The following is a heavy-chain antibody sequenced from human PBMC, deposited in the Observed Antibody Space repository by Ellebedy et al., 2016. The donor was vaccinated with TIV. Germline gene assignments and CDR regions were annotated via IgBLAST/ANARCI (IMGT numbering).Heavy chain of an antibody. V-gene: IGHV3-23*01. CDR3: ARRALSYYYYGMDV. CDR2: ISGSGGST. Sequence: GGSLRLSXAASGFTFSSYAMSWVRQAPGKGLEWVSAISGSGGSTYYADSVKGRFTISRDNSKNTLYLQMNSLRAEDTAVYYCARRALSYYYYGMDVWGQGTTVTVSS. J-gene: IGHJ6*02. CDR1: GFTFSSYA.